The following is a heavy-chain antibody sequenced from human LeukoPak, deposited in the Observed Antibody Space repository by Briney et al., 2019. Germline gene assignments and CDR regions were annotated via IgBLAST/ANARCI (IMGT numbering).Heavy chain of an antibody. CDR2: ISVDGSNE. V-gene: IGHV3-30*18. D-gene: IGHD2-2*01. Sequence: GRSLRLSCAASGFTFSSYGMHWVRQAPGKGLEWVAVISVDGSNEYYADSVKGRFTISRDNSKNTLYLQMNSLRAEDTAVYYCAKDKAQYQLLWAFDIWGQGTMVTVSS. CDR1: GFTFSSYG. J-gene: IGHJ3*02. CDR3: AKDKAQYQLLWAFDI.